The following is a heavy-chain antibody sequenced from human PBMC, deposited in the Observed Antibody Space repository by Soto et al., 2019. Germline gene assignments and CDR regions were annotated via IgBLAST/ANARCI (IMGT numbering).Heavy chain of an antibody. CDR3: ARHLRLGEQNISLDY. Sequence: QLQLQESGPGLVKPSETLSLTCTVSGGSISSSSYYWGWIRQPPGKGLEWIGSIYYSGSTYYNPSLKSRVTISVDTSTNQFSLKLSSVTAADTAGYYCARHLRLGEQNISLDYWGQGTLVTVSS. V-gene: IGHV4-39*01. CDR2: IYYSGST. D-gene: IGHD3-16*01. J-gene: IGHJ4*02. CDR1: GGSISSSSYY.